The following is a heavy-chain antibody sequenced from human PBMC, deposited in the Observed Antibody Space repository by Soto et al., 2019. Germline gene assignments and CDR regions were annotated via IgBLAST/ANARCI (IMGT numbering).Heavy chain of an antibody. V-gene: IGHV3-30-3*01. D-gene: IGHD3-10*01. CDR2: ISYDGSDK. CDR3: ASTLIRGVITTYFDY. J-gene: IGHJ4*02. Sequence: QVQLVESGRGVVQPGRSLRLSCAASGFTFSSYAMHWVRQAPGKGLEWVAVISYDGSDKYYADSVEGRFTISRDNSKNTPYLQMNSLRVEDTAVYYCASTLIRGVITTYFDYWGQGTLVTVSS. CDR1: GFTFSSYA.